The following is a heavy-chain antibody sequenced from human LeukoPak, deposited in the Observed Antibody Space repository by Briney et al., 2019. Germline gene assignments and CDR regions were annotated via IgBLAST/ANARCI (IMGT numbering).Heavy chain of an antibody. CDR2: TSYDGTNK. D-gene: IGHD4-23*01. J-gene: IGHJ3*02. CDR1: GFPFSDFG. CDR3: AKDYGGNTYDTFDI. V-gene: IGHV3-30*18. Sequence: PGGSLRLSCAASGFPFSDFGIHWVRQAPGKGLEWVAVTSYDGTNKYYGDSVKGRFTISRDNSKNTLYLQMNSLRAEDTAVYYCAKDYGGNTYDTFDIWGQGTMVAVSS.